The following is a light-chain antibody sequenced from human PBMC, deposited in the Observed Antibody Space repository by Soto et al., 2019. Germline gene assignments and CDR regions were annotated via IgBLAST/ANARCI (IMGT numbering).Light chain of an antibody. Sequence: EIVLTQSPGTLSLSPGERATLSCRASQSVSSSYLAWYQQKPGQAPRLLMYGASSRATGIPDRFSGSGSGTDFTLTINRLEPEDFAVYYCQHETFGQGTKLEIK. CDR3: QHET. V-gene: IGKV3-20*01. CDR2: GAS. CDR1: QSVSSSY. J-gene: IGKJ2*01.